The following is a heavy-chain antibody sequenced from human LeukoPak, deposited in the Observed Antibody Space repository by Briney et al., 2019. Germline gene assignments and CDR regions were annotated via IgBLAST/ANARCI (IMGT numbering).Heavy chain of an antibody. J-gene: IGHJ4*02. CDR2: IYPGDSDT. V-gene: IGHV5-51*01. CDR3: ARHISSGWYYVDY. D-gene: IGHD6-19*01. CDR1: GYSFTSFS. Sequence: GESLEISCKGSGYSFTSFSIGWVRQMPGKGLEWMGIIYPGDSDTRYSPPFRGLVTISADKSVSTAYLQWSSLKASDTAMYYCARHISSGWYYVDYWGQGTLVTVSS.